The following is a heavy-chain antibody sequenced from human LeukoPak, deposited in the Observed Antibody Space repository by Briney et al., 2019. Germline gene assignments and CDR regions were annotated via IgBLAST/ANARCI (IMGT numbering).Heavy chain of an antibody. CDR3: ARYSGFGAFDI. CDR1: GFTFSSYA. V-gene: IGHV4-39*01. J-gene: IGHJ3*02. CDR2: IYYSGST. Sequence: GSLRLSCAASGFTFSSYAMSWVRQPPGKGLEWIGSIYYSGSTYYNPSLKSRVTISVDMSKNQFSLKLSSVTAADTAVYYCARYSGFGAFDIWGQGTMVTVSS. D-gene: IGHD2-21*01.